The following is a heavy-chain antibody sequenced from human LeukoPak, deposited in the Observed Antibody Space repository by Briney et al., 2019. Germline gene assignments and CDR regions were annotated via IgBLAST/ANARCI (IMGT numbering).Heavy chain of an antibody. Sequence: SETLSLTCAVSGGSISSYYWSWIRQPPGKGLEWIGDIYYSGSTNYNPSLKSRVTISVDTSKNQFSLKMSSVTAADTAVYYCASRRDCSSTGFYAGVWFDPWGQETLVTVSS. CDR3: ASRRDCSSTGFYAGVWFDP. CDR2: IYYSGST. D-gene: IGHD2-2*01. J-gene: IGHJ5*02. CDR1: GGSISSYY. V-gene: IGHV4-59*08.